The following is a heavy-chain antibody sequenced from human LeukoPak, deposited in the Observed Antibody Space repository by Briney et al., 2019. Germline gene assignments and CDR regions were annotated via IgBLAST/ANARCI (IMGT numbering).Heavy chain of an antibody. J-gene: IGHJ4*02. CDR3: ARVPGRTRYFDY. CDR2: IKQDGSEK. D-gene: IGHD1-26*01. V-gene: IGHV3-7*01. Sequence: GGSLRLSCAASGFTFTCCWMSWVRQTPGKGREGVASIKQDGSEKFYADSVKGRFTISRDNAKNSLSLQANSLRGEDTAVYYCARVPGRTRYFDYWGQGILVTVSS. CDR1: GFTFTCCW.